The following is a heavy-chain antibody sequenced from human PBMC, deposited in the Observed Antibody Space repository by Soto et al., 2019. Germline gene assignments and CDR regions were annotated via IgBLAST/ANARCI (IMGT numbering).Heavy chain of an antibody. D-gene: IGHD3-22*01. V-gene: IGHV3-23*01. CDR2: ISGSGNNT. Sequence: EVQLLESGGGLLQPGESLRLSCAASGFTFTSYAMSWVRQAPGKGLEWVSGISGSGNNTYYADSVKGRFTISRDNSKNTLYLQMNSLRAEDTAVYYCAKEGPVYYYDSSGYFDYWGQGTLVTVSS. CDR1: GFTFTSYA. J-gene: IGHJ4*02. CDR3: AKEGPVYYYDSSGYFDY.